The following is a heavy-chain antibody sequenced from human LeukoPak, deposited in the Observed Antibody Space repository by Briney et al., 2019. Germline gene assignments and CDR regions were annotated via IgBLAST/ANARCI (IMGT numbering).Heavy chain of an antibody. J-gene: IGHJ5*02. V-gene: IGHV1-8*01. CDR2: MNPNSGNT. CDR1: GYTFTSYD. CDR3: ARKNFRKVEKDGKFNNWFDP. D-gene: IGHD5-24*01. Sequence: GASVKVSSKASGYTFTSYDINWVRQANGQGLEQMRWMNPNSGNTGYSQKFQGRVTMTRNTSISTAYMELSSLRAEDTAVYYCARKNFRKVEKDGKFNNWFDPWGLGTLVTVSS.